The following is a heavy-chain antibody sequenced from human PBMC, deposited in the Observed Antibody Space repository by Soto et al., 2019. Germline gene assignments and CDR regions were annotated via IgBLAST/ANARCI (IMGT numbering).Heavy chain of an antibody. V-gene: IGHV3-23*01. CDR3: VRQAKLTTVTANVGYYYGLDV. D-gene: IGHD4-4*01. CDR2: ISGSGHGT. CDR1: GFTFINYA. Sequence: EVQLLESGGGLVQPGGSLRLSCAASGFTFINYAMTWVRQAPGKGLEWVAVISGSGHGTYYADSLKGRFTISRDNSKNTLYLQMNSLRAEDTAVYYCVRQAKLTTVTANVGYYYGLDVWGQGTTVTVSS. J-gene: IGHJ6*02.